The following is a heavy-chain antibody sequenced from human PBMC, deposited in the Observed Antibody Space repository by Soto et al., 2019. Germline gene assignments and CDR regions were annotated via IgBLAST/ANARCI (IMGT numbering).Heavy chain of an antibody. V-gene: IGHV3-23*01. Sequence: EVQLLESGGGLVQPGGSLRLSCAASGFIFSNYAMSWVRQAPGKGLEWVSAISGGGSNTYYADSVKGRFTISRDNSKNTLYLKMNSLRADDTAVYYCAQADSSGWYAWDYWGQGTLVTVSS. D-gene: IGHD6-19*01. J-gene: IGHJ4*02. CDR1: GFIFSNYA. CDR2: ISGGGSNT. CDR3: AQADSSGWYAWDY.